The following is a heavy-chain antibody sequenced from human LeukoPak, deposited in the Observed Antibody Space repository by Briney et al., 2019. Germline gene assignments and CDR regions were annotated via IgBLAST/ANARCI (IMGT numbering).Heavy chain of an antibody. V-gene: IGHV1-18*01. Sequence: ASVKVSCKASGYTFTSHGTSWVRQAPGQGLEWMGWISPYNGNTNYAQKVQGRVTMTTDTSTSTAYMELRSLRSDDTAVYYCARDLKRGYSSGRYSWGTGSSNDYWGQGTLVTVSS. CDR3: ARDLKRGYSSGRYSWGTGSSNDY. CDR2: ISPYNGNT. CDR1: GYTFTSHG. J-gene: IGHJ4*02. D-gene: IGHD6-19*01.